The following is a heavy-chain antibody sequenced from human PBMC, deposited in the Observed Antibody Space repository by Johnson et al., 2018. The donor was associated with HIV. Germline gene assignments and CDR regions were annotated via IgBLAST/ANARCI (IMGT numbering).Heavy chain of an antibody. CDR2: ITWNGGTT. CDR1: GFTFSSYW. J-gene: IGHJ3*01. CDR3: ARELIVGASGSDAFDV. V-gene: IGHV3-20*04. Sequence: VQLVESGGGLVQPGGSLRLSCAASGFTFSSYWMSWVRQAPGKGLEWVSGITWNGGTTGYADSVKGRFTISRDNAKNSLYLQMNSLRAEDTALYYCARELIVGASGSDAFDVWGQGTAVTVSS. D-gene: IGHD1-26*01.